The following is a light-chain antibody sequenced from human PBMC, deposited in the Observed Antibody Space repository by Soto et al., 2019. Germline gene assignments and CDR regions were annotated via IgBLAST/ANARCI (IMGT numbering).Light chain of an antibody. Sequence: QSALTQPRSVSGSPGQSVTMSCTGTSSDVGGYNYVSWYQQHPGKAPKVLVYNVSKRPSGVPYRFSGSKSGNTASLTISGLQAEDEADYYCCSYAGNYTEIFGGVTKLTVL. J-gene: IGLJ2*01. V-gene: IGLV2-11*01. CDR1: SSDVGGYNY. CDR3: CSYAGNYTEI. CDR2: NVS.